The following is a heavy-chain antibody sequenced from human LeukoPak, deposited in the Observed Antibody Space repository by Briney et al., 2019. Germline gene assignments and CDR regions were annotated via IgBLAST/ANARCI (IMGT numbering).Heavy chain of an antibody. Sequence: GGSLRLSCAASGFTFSIYAMSWVRQGTGKGLEWVSSTSSGGELTFYADSVKGRFTISRDNAKNLLYLQMNSLRAEDTAVYYCASRRDGYNAPFEYWGQGTLVTVSS. CDR3: ASRRDGYNAPFEY. V-gene: IGHV3-23*01. CDR2: TSSGGELT. D-gene: IGHD5-24*01. J-gene: IGHJ4*02. CDR1: GFTFSIYA.